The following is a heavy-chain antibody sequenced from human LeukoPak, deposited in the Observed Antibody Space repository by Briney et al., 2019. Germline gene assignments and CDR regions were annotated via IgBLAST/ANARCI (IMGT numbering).Heavy chain of an antibody. CDR3: ARGYYDFWSGYPRDYYYYYYGMDV. D-gene: IGHD3-3*01. J-gene: IGHJ6*02. V-gene: IGHV3-33*01. CDR1: GFTFSSYG. Sequence: GGSLRLSCAASGFTFSSYGMHWVRQAPGKGLEWVAVIWYDGSNKYYADSVKGRFTISRDNSKNTLYLQMNSLRAEDTAVYYCARGYYDFWSGYPRDYYYYYYGMDVWGQGTTVTVSS. CDR2: IWYDGSNK.